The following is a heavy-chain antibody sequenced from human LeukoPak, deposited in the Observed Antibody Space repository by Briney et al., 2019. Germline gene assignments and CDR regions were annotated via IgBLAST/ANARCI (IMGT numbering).Heavy chain of an antibody. CDR3: ARAGSSSGYYYWYFDL. CDR1: GFTFSSYS. V-gene: IGHV3-21*01. J-gene: IGHJ2*01. Sequence: GGSLRLSCAASGFTFSSYSMNWVRQAPGKGLEWVSSISSSSSYIYYADSVKGRFTISRDNAKNSLYLQMNSLRAEDTAVYYCARAGSSSGYYYWYFDLWGRGTLVTVSS. D-gene: IGHD3-22*01. CDR2: ISSSSSYI.